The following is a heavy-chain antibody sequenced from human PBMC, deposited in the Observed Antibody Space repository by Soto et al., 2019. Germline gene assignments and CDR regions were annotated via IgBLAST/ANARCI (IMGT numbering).Heavy chain of an antibody. J-gene: IGHJ3*02. CDR3: SRVERGTATTVVDAFDI. Sequence: QVQLQQWGAGLLKPSETLSLTCAVFGGSVNSGNYYWSWIRQPPGKGLEWIGEMSHSGGTHFHPSLKSRVTTSVDTSKNQFSLKMSSVTAADTALYYCSRVERGTATTVVDAFDIWGPGTMVTVSS. CDR2: MSHSGGT. D-gene: IGHD1-1*01. CDR1: GGSVNSGNYY. V-gene: IGHV4-34*01.